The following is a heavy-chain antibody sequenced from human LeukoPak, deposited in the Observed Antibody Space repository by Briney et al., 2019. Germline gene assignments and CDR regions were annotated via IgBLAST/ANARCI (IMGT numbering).Heavy chain of an antibody. V-gene: IGHV4-30-2*01. CDR2: IYHSGST. D-gene: IGHD1-26*01. Sequence: SQTLSLTCAVAGGSISSGGYSWSWIRQPPGTGLEWIGYIYHSGSTYYNPSLKSRVTISVDRSKNQFSLKLSSVTAADTAVYYCARGGSSVQDFDYWGRGTLVTVPS. CDR1: GGSISSGGYS. J-gene: IGHJ4*02. CDR3: ARGGSSVQDFDY.